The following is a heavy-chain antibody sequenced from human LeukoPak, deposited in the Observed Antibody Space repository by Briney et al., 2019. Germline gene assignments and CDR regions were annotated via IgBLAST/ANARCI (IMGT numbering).Heavy chain of an antibody. V-gene: IGHV3-48*03. CDR2: VSSSGTTM. J-gene: IGHJ4*02. D-gene: IGHD2-2*01. CDR3: ARRYCSSASCLFDY. Sequence: GGSLRLSCAASGFTFNTYEMSWVRQAPGKGLEWVSCVSSSGTTMYHADSVKGRFTISRDNAKNSLYLQMNSLRAEDAAVYYCARRYCSSASCLFDYRGQGTLVTVSS. CDR1: GFTFNTYE.